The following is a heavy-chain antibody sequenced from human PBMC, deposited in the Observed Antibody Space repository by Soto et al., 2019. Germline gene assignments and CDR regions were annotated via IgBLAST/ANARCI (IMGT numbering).Heavy chain of an antibody. D-gene: IGHD4-4*01. J-gene: IGHJ3*01. V-gene: IGHV3-9*01. Sequence: QLVESGGGLVQPGRSLRLSCAASGFTFDDYAMHWVRQPPGKGLEWVSGISWSGENMDYADSVKGRFITSRDNVKNSLYLQMNRLRVEDKALYHCVKVSYSSLTTLGSAFDVWGQGTMVTVS. CDR2: ISWSGENM. CDR3: VKVSYSSLTTLGSAFDV. CDR1: GFTFDDYA.